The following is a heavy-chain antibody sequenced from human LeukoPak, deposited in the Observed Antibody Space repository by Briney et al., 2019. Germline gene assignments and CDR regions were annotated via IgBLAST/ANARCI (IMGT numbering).Heavy chain of an antibody. Sequence: PGGSLRLSCAVSGFTFSFYWMTWVRQAPGKGLECVSAISSDGSSTYYVDSVKGRFTISRDNSKNTLYLQMSSLRPEDTAVYYCVKGGYSSGWYGDYWGQGTLVTVSS. CDR2: ISSDGSST. J-gene: IGHJ4*02. CDR3: VKGGYSSGWYGDY. D-gene: IGHD6-19*01. CDR1: GFTFSFYW. V-gene: IGHV3-64D*06.